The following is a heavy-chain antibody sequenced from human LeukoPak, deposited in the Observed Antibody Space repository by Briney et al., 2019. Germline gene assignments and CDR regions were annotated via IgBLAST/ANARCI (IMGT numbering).Heavy chain of an antibody. CDR1: GGSFSGYY. V-gene: IGHV4-34*01. Sequence: PSETLSLTCAVYGGSFSGYYWSWIRQPPGKGLEWIGEINHSGSTNYNPSLKSRVTISVDTSKNQFSLKLSSVTAADTAVYYCAREYCSGGSCYDLDYWGQGTLVTVSS. J-gene: IGHJ4*02. CDR3: AREYCSGGSCYDLDY. D-gene: IGHD2-15*01. CDR2: INHSGST.